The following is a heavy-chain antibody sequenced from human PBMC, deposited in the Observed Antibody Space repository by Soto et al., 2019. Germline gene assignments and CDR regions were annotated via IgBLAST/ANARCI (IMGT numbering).Heavy chain of an antibody. CDR2: INHVGGT. D-gene: IGHD3-16*01. Sequence: PSEPLSLTCAVYGGFLSESYWTWIRQPPGKGLEWIGEINHVGGTNYNPSLKSRVTMSVDTSQNQFSLRLISVTAADTAMYFCVRIRYQLPSSVLWLDPWGQGTPVTSPQ. V-gene: IGHV4-34*01. J-gene: IGHJ5*02. CDR1: GGFLSESY. CDR3: VRIRYQLPSSVLWLDP.